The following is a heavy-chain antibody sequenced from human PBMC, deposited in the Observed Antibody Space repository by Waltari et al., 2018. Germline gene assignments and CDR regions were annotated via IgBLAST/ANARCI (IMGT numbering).Heavy chain of an antibody. D-gene: IGHD6-13*01. CDR3: AHSDYRSSWYTMDV. Sequence: VKLVQSGGEVKKPGASVKVSCKASGYTFISNGISWVRQAPGQGLEWVGWVRGYDENTKHARKFQGRVSLTADTATNTAYMELTSLTADDTAVYYCAHSDYRSSWYTMDVWGQGTTVSVSS. CDR1: GYTFISNG. V-gene: IGHV1-18*01. J-gene: IGHJ6*02. CDR2: VRGYDENT.